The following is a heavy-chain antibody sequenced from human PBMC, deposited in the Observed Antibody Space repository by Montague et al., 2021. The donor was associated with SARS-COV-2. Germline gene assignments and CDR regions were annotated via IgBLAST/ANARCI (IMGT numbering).Heavy chain of an antibody. CDR1: GASVSSSTSY. CDR2: TSYSGST. J-gene: IGHJ1*01. CDR3: ARIGYESVGYYSDYAD. V-gene: IGHV4-61*01. Sequence: SETLSLTCTVSGASVSSSTSYWNWIRQPPGKGLEWIGYTSYSGSTNYSPSLKSRVTISVDTSKNQLSLKVISATAADTAVYYCARIGYESVGYYSDYADWGQGTLVTVSS. D-gene: IGHD3-22*01.